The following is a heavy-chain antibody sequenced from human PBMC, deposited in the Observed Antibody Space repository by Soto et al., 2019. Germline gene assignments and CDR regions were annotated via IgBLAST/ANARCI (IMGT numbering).Heavy chain of an antibody. D-gene: IGHD1-26*01. CDR1: GFTFSSYA. J-gene: IGHJ4*02. V-gene: IGHV3-23*01. CDR3: AKASRGGGSYSGCFDY. Sequence: GGSLRLSCAPSGFTFSSYAMSWVRQAPGKGLEWVSGISGSGDSAYHADSVKGRFTISRDNSKNTLYLQMNSLRVEDTAVYYCAKASRGGGSYSGCFDYWGQGTLVTVSS. CDR2: ISGSGDSA.